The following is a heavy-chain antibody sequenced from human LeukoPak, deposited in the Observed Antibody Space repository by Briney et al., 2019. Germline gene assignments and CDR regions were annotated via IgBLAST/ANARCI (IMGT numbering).Heavy chain of an antibody. Sequence: SETLSLPPPFSGGSLSSYYWSWVREPPGGGPGWIGYIYYSGSTNYNPSLKSRVTISVDTSKNQFSLKLSSVTAADTAVYYCAREDDSSGFDYWGQGTLATVSS. V-gene: IGHV4-59*01. CDR1: GGSLSSYY. CDR3: AREDDSSGFDY. D-gene: IGHD3-22*01. CDR2: IYYSGST. J-gene: IGHJ4*02.